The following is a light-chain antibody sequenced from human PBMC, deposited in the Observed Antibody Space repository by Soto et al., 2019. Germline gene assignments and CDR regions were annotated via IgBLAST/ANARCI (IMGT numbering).Light chain of an antibody. J-gene: IGKJ2*01. CDR1: RSLVDSDGNTY. CDR2: KVS. V-gene: IGKV2-30*01. CDR3: MQGILPYT. Sequence: VVLTQSPRSLPVTLGQPASISCRASRSLVDSDGNTYLIWFHQRPGQSPRRLINKVSDRDSGVPDRFSGSGSDTEFPLKISSVEANDVGVYYCMQGILPYTFGQGTRLEIK.